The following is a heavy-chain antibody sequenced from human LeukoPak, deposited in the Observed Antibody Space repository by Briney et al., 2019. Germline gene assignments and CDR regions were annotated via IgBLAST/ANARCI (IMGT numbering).Heavy chain of an antibody. CDR3: AREGGYDILTGYYNWFDP. CDR1: GGSFSGYY. Sequence: SETLSLTCAVYGGSFSGYYWSWVRQPPGKGLEWIGEINHSGSTNYNPSLKSRVTISVDTSKNQFSLKLSSVTAADTAVYYCAREGGYDILTGYYNWFDPWGQGTLVTVSS. CDR2: INHSGST. V-gene: IGHV4-34*01. D-gene: IGHD3-9*01. J-gene: IGHJ5*02.